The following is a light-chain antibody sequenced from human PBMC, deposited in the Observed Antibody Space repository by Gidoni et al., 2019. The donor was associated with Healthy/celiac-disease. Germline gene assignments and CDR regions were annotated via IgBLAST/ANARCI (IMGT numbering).Light chain of an antibody. CDR2: EVS. J-gene: IGLJ1*01. CDR1: SSDVGGYNY. V-gene: IGLV2-14*01. Sequence: SALTQPASVSGSPGQSITISCTGTSSDVGGYNYVSWYQQHPGKAPKLMIYEVSTRPSGVSNRFSGSKSGNTASLTISGLQAEDEADYYCSSYTSSSTYVFGTGTKVTXL. CDR3: SSYTSSSTYV.